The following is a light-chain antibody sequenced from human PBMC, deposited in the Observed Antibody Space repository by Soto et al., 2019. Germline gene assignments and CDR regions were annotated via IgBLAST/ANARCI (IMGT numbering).Light chain of an antibody. CDR1: QVTSRY. CDR2: GAS. V-gene: IGKV3-20*01. CDR3: QQYSTSPIS. J-gene: IGKJ5*01. Sequence: ENVLTQSPGTLSLSPGERATLSCRASQVTSRYFSWYQQRPGQAPRLLIYGASSRATGIPDRFSGSGSGTDFTLTISRLEPEDFALYYCQQYSTSPISFGQGTRLEIK.